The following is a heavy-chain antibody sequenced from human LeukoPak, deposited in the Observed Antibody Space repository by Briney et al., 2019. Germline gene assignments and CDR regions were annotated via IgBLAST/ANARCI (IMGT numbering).Heavy chain of an antibody. CDR1: SLIVSNNY. J-gene: IGHJ4*02. V-gene: IGHV3-53*01. CDR2: LYIGGNT. D-gene: IGHD5-18*01. Sequence: GGSLRLSCAASSLIVSNNYMNWVRQAPGKGLEWVSALYIGGNTYYADSVRGRFTISRDNSKNTLYLQMNSLRAEDTAIYYCTTTAGYNYGQYWGQGTLVTVSS. CDR3: TTTAGYNYGQY.